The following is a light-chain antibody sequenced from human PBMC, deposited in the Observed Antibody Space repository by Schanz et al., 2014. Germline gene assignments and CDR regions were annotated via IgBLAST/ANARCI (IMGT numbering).Light chain of an antibody. CDR3: CSYAGTITPYV. CDR2: DVS. CDR1: TSDVGGHNY. V-gene: IGLV2-14*03. Sequence: QSALTQPPSASGSPGQSVTISCTGTTSDVGGHNYVSWYQQHPGKAPKLIIYDVSVRPSGVSNRFSGSKSGNTASLTISGLQAEDEADYYCCSYAGTITPYVFGTGTKLTVL. J-gene: IGLJ1*01.